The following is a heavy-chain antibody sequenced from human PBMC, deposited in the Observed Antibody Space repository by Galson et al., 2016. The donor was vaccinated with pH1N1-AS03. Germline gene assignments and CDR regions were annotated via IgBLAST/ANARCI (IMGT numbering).Heavy chain of an antibody. CDR1: GASVSHYASY. V-gene: IGHV4-39*07. CDR3: ARDRRDCSGGSCSQDGWFDP. Sequence: LSLTCSVSGASVSHYASYWGWIRQAPGKGLEWIATVSARGTTYHNPSLDSRLTISLDTPKNHFSLTLTSVTAADTAMYYCARDRRDCSGGSCSQDGWFDPWGQGTLVVVSS. CDR2: VSARGTT. D-gene: IGHD2-15*01. J-gene: IGHJ5*02.